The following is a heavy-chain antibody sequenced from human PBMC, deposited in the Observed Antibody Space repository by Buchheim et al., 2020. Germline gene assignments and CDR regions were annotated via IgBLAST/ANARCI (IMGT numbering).Heavy chain of an antibody. J-gene: IGHJ4*02. CDR1: GFTLSTYW. V-gene: IGHV3-7*01. CDR3: VSSGGY. CDR2: TNGDGSAK. Sequence: EVQLVESGGDLVQPGGSLRLSCVASGFTLSTYWMTWVRQAPGKGLEWVATTNGDGSAKNHVDSVKGRFIISNDRTENSLSLQMNSLRAEDTAVYYCVSSGGYWGQGTL. D-gene: IGHD3-16*01.